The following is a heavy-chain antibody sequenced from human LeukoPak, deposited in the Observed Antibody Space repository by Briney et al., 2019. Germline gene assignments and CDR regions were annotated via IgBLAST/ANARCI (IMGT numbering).Heavy chain of an antibody. CDR1: GFTFSGYA. Sequence: GGSLRLSCAASGFTFSGYAMHWVRQAPGKGLEWVAVISYDGGNKYYVDSVKGRFTISRDSSRNTLYLQMNSLRTEDTAVYYCARDFNYYDSSGYYRHFDYWGQGTLVTVSS. V-gene: IGHV3-30-3*01. CDR2: ISYDGGNK. D-gene: IGHD3-22*01. CDR3: ARDFNYYDSSGYYRHFDY. J-gene: IGHJ4*02.